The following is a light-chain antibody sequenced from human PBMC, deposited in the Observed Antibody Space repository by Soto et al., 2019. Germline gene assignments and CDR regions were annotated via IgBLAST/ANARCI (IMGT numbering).Light chain of an antibody. CDR2: AAS. Sequence: EIVLTQSPGTLSLFPGERATLSCRASQSLSTSYLAWYRLKPGQAPRLLIYAASSRASGIPDRFSGSGAGTDFTLTISRLEPEDFAVYYWQQYGSSPTFGQGTRLEIK. CDR3: QQYGSSPT. V-gene: IGKV3-20*01. J-gene: IGKJ5*01. CDR1: QSLSTSY.